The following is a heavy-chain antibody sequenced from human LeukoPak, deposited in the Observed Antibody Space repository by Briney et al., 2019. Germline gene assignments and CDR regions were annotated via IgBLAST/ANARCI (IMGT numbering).Heavy chain of an antibody. Sequence: ASVKVSCKASGYTFTSYGISWVRQASGQGLEWMGWITGYTGNTNYAQKMQGRVTMTTDTPTSTAYMELRSLRSDDTAVYYCARWVGSGWYGDYWGQGTLVTVSS. CDR2: ITGYTGNT. J-gene: IGHJ4*02. CDR3: ARWVGSGWYGDY. D-gene: IGHD6-19*01. CDR1: GYTFTSYG. V-gene: IGHV1-18*01.